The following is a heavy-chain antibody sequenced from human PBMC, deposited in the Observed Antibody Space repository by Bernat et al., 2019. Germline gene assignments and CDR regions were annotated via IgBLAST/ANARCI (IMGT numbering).Heavy chain of an antibody. Sequence: EVQLVQSGGGLAQPGGSLRLSCAASGFTFSSYSMNWVRQAPGQGLEWVSYISASGSTIYYADSVKGRFTIARDSAKNSLYLQMNSLGDEDTAVYYCARAGGRAYSYGDGVYWGQGSLVTVSS. CDR3: ARAGGRAYSYGDGVY. CDR2: ISASGSTI. J-gene: IGHJ4*02. D-gene: IGHD5-18*01. CDR1: GFTFSSYS. V-gene: IGHV3-48*02.